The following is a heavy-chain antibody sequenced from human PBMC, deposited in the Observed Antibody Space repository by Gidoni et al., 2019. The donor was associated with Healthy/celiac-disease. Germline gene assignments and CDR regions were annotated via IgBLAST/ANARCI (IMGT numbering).Heavy chain of an antibody. CDR3: ARDLAYYDSSGTFDY. Sequence: QVQLVESGGGVVQPGRSLRLSCAASGFTFSRYAMHWVRQAPGKGLEWVAVISYDGSNKYYADSVKGRFTISRDNSKNTLYLQMNSLRAEDTAVYYCARDLAYYDSSGTFDYWGQGTLVTVSS. CDR2: ISYDGSNK. V-gene: IGHV3-30-3*01. D-gene: IGHD3-22*01. CDR1: GFTFSRYA. J-gene: IGHJ4*02.